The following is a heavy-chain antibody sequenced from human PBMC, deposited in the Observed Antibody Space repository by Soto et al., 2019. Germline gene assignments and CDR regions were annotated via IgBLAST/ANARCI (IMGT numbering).Heavy chain of an antibody. Sequence: ESGGGVVQPGRSLRLSCAASGFTFSVYGMHWVRQTPGKGLEWVAVISYDGTKIYYADSVKGRFTISRDKSKNTLDLEMNSLRGEETAVYYCAKDAEGWNDETYYFDHCGQGTLVTVSS. CDR2: ISYDGTKI. CDR1: GFTFSVYG. D-gene: IGHD1-1*01. CDR3: AKDAEGWNDETYYFDH. J-gene: IGHJ4*02. V-gene: IGHV3-30*18.